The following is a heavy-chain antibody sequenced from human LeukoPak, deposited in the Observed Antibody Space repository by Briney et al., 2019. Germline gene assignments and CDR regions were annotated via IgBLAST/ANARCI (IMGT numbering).Heavy chain of an antibody. CDR1: GFTFSSYG. D-gene: IGHD6-13*01. CDR3: AKEQNSGIGAAGTLL. J-gene: IGHJ4*02. Sequence: PGGSLRLSCAASGFTFSSYGMSWVRQAPGKGLEWVSAISGSGGSTYYADSVKGRFTISRDNSKNTLYLQVNSLRPEDTAVYYCAKEQNSGIGAAGTLLWGQGTLVTVSS. CDR2: ISGSGGST. V-gene: IGHV3-23*01.